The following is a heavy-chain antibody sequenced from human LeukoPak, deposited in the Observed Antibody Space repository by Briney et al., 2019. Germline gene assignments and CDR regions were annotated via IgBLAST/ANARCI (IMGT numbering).Heavy chain of an antibody. V-gene: IGHV3-48*03. CDR3: AREAHYYDILTGYYSRSGSDY. J-gene: IGHJ4*02. Sequence: GGSLRLSCAASGFTFSSYEMNWVRQAPGKGLEWVSYISSSGSTIYYADSVKGRFTISRDNAKNSLYLQMNSLRAEDTAVYYCAREAHYYDILTGYYSRSGSDYWGQGTLVTVSS. CDR2: ISSSGSTI. CDR1: GFTFSSYE. D-gene: IGHD3-9*01.